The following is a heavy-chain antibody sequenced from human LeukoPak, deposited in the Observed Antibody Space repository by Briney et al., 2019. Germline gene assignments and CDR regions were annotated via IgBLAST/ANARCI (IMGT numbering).Heavy chain of an antibody. D-gene: IGHD3-3*01. V-gene: IGHV3-21*01. CDR2: ISGDSKYI. Sequence: GGSLRLSCAGSGFTFSHYTFNWVRQAPGRGLEWVSAISGDSKYIYYTDSVKGRFTISRDNAKNSLYLQMNSLRAEDTAVYYCARTILEWLSYIPGDMVYWGQGALVSVSS. CDR1: GFTFSHYT. CDR3: ARTILEWLSYIPGDMVY. J-gene: IGHJ4*02.